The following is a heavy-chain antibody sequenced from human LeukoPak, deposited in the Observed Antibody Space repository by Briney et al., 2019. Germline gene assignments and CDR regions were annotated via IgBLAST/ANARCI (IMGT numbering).Heavy chain of an antibody. CDR3: VKGATSSWYDWFDP. Sequence: PGGSLRLSCAASGFTFEDYAMHWVRQAPGRGLEWVSGISWNSGNIVYADSVKGRFTISRDNAKNSLYLQMNSLRPVDTAFYYCVKGATSSWYDWFDPWGQGTLVTVSS. J-gene: IGHJ5*02. CDR1: GFTFEDYA. CDR2: ISWNSGNI. D-gene: IGHD6-13*01. V-gene: IGHV3-9*01.